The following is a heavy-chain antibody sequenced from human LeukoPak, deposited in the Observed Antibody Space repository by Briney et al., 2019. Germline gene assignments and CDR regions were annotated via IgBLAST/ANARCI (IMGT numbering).Heavy chain of an antibody. D-gene: IGHD6-19*01. CDR2: INHSGST. Sequence: SETLSLTCAVYGGSFSGYYWSWIRQPPGKGLEWIGEINHSGSTNYNPSLKSRVTISVDTSKNQFSLKLSSVTAADTAVYYCARVAGLNYYYYYCMDVWGKGTTVTVSS. V-gene: IGHV4-34*01. CDR3: ARVAGLNYYYYYCMDV. CDR1: GGSFSGYY. J-gene: IGHJ6*03.